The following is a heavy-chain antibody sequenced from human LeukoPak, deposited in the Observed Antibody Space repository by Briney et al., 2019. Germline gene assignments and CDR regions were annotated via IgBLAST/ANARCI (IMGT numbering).Heavy chain of an antibody. Sequence: GASVKVSCKASGYTFTGYYMHWVRQAPGQGLEWMGWINPNSGGTNYAQKFQGRVTMTRDTSISTAYMELSRLRSDDTAVYYCARGDYDFWSGPPLFDPWGREPWSPSPQ. CDR1: GYTFTGYY. J-gene: IGHJ5*02. CDR3: ARGDYDFWSGPPLFDP. CDR2: INPNSGGT. V-gene: IGHV1-2*02. D-gene: IGHD3-3*01.